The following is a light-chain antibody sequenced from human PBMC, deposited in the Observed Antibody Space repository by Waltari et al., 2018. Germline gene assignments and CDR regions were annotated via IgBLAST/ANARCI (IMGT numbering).Light chain of an antibody. CDR2: KGT. J-gene: IGLJ2*01. Sequence: WYQQKAGHYPVLVFYKGTKRPSGIHERFSGYHSGNTATLTISVTPVMDEAYYYFQACDSSTAVLFGGGTKLTVL. CDR3: QACDSSTAVL. V-gene: IGLV3-1*01.